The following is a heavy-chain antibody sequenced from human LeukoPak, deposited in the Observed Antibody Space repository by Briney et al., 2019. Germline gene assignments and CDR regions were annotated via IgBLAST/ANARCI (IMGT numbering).Heavy chain of an antibody. CDR2: IYYSGST. D-gene: IGHD5-24*01. CDR1: AGSISSYY. CDR3: ARISRDGYNYYFDY. Sequence: SETLSLTCTVSAGSISSYYWSWIRQPPGKGLEWIGYIYYSGSTNYNPSLKSRVNISVDTSKNQFSLKLSSVTAADTAVYYCARISRDGYNYYFDYWGQGALVTVSS. V-gene: IGHV4-59*01. J-gene: IGHJ4*02.